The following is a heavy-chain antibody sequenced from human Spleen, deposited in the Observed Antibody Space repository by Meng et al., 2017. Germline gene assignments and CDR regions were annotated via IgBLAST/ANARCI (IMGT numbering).Heavy chain of an antibody. CDR2: ISGSGGST. CDR1: GFTFSSYA. J-gene: IGHJ4*02. Sequence: GGSLRLSCAASGFTFSSYAMSWVRQAPGKGLEWVSAISGSGGSTYYADSVKGRFTISRDNSKNSLYLQMNSLRAEDTALYYCAKAEYTSGYYFDSWGQGTLVTVSS. V-gene: IGHV3-23*01. CDR3: AKAEYTSGYYFDS. D-gene: IGHD6-19*01.